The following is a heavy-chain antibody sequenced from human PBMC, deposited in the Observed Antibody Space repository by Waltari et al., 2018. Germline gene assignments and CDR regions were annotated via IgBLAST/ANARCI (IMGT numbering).Heavy chain of an antibody. J-gene: IGHJ3*02. Sequence: QVQLVQSGAEVKKPGASVKVSCKASGYTFTSYAMHWVRQAPGQRIEWMGWLNACNGNTKYSQKFQGRVTITRDTSASTAYMELSSLRSEDTAVYYCARVEGAAGLDIWGQGTMVTVSS. V-gene: IGHV1-3*01. CDR1: GYTFTSYA. CDR2: LNACNGNT. CDR3: ARVEGAAGLDI. D-gene: IGHD3-16*01.